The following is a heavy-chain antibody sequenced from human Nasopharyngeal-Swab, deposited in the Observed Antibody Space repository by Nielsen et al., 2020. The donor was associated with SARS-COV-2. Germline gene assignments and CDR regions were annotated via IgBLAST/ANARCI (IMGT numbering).Heavy chain of an antibody. J-gene: IGHJ4*02. CDR2: ISGSTT. V-gene: IGHV3-23*01. D-gene: IGHD7-27*01. CDR3: ARDALTGGVDY. Sequence: GESLKISCAASGFTFSSYAMSWVRQAPGKGLECVSAISGSTTYYADSVKGRFSISRDTTKNSLYLQMNSLRAEDTAVYYCARDALTGGVDYWGQGTLVTVSS. CDR1: GFTFSSYA.